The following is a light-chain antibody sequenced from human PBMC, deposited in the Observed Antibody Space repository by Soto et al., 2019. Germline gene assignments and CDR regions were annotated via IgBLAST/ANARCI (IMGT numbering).Light chain of an antibody. CDR2: KAS. Sequence: DIQMTQSPSTLSASVGDRVTITCRASQSISNWLAWYQQKPGKAPNLLIYKASSLESGVPSRFSGSGSGTEFTLTISSLQTDDFATYYCQQYNSYSRTFGQGTKVEIK. CDR1: QSISNW. V-gene: IGKV1-5*03. J-gene: IGKJ1*01. CDR3: QQYNSYSRT.